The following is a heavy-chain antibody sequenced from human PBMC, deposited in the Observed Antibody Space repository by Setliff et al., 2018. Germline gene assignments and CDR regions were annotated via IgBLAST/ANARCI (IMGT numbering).Heavy chain of an antibody. CDR3: GRDLNNLGFIDF. Sequence: GGSLRLSCAASGFTFSSLWMSWVRQAPGRGLEWVAVISYDGSKYHYSDSVKGRFTISRDRSRNTVELQMDSLRDEDTAVYYCGRDLNNLGFIDFWGHGTPVTVSS. J-gene: IGHJ4*01. V-gene: IGHV3-30-3*01. CDR1: GFTFSSLW. D-gene: IGHD7-27*01. CDR2: ISYDGSKY.